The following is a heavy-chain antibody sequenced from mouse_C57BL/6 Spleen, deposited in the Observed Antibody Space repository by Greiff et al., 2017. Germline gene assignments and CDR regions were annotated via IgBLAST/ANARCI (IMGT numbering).Heavy chain of an antibody. V-gene: IGHV1-81*01. CDR1: GYTFTSYG. CDR2: IYPRSGNT. J-gene: IGHJ4*01. D-gene: IGHD2-3*01. CDR3: ASGMVSYAMDY. Sequence: QVQLQQSGAELARPGASVKLSCKASGYTFTSYGISWVKQRTGQGLEWIGEIYPRSGNTYYNEKFKGKATLTADKSSSTAYMELRILTSEDSAVYFCASGMVSYAMDYWGQGTSVTVSS.